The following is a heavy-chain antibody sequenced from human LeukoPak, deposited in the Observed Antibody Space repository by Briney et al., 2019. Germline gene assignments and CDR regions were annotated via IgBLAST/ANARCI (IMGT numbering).Heavy chain of an antibody. Sequence: PGGSLRLSCAASGFTFNKYNMNWVRQAPGKGLEWVSSISSSSSHIYYADSVKGRFTISRDNAKNSLYLQMNSLRAEDTAVYYCARDGAYYYDSSGYSHWGQGTLVTVSS. D-gene: IGHD3-22*01. CDR3: ARDGAYYYDSSGYSH. CDR1: GFTFNKYN. J-gene: IGHJ4*02. CDR2: ISSSSSHI. V-gene: IGHV3-21*01.